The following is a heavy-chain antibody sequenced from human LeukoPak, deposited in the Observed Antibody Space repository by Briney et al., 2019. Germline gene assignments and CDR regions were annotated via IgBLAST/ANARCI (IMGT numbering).Heavy chain of an antibody. CDR1: GLTFSIYA. Sequence: GGSLRLSCAASGLTFSIYAMSWVRQAPGKGLEWVSAISANGGSTYYADSVRGRFTISRDNSENTLYLQMNTLRAEDTAVYYCAKLPTFDYVWGSYRISHFDYWGQGTLVTVSS. CDR2: ISANGGST. D-gene: IGHD3-16*02. CDR3: AKLPTFDYVWGSYRISHFDY. J-gene: IGHJ4*02. V-gene: IGHV3-23*01.